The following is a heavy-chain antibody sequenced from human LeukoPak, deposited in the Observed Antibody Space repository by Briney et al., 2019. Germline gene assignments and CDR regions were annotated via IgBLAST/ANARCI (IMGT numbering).Heavy chain of an antibody. CDR1: GFTFSSYD. D-gene: IGHD6-19*01. J-gene: IGHJ4*02. CDR2: FSYSGNTI. Sequence: GGSLRLSCAASGFTFSSYDMNWVRQAPGKGLEWVSYFSYSGNTIYYADSVKGRFTISRDNAKNSLYLQMNSLRADDTAVYYCARDLRIAVFDYWGQGTLVTVSS. CDR3: ARDLRIAVFDY. V-gene: IGHV3-48*03.